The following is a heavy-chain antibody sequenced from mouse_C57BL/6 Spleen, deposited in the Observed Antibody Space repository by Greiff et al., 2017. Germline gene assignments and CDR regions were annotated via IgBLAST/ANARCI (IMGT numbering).Heavy chain of an antibody. CDR1: GYTFTSYW. D-gene: IGHD1-1*01. CDR3: ARSPYGSSYGFAY. CDR2: IDPSDSYT. V-gene: IGHV1-69*01. Sequence: QVQLQQPGAELVMPGASVKLSCKASGYTFTSYWMHWVKQRPGQGLEWIGEIDPSDSYTNYNQKFKGKSTLTVDKSSSTAYMQLSSLTSEDSTVYYCARSPYGSSYGFAYWGQGTLVTVSA. J-gene: IGHJ3*01.